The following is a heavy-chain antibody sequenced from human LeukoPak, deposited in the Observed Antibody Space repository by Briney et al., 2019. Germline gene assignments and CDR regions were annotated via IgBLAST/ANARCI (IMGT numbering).Heavy chain of an antibody. V-gene: IGHV4-59*08. CDR1: GGSISSYY. CDR3: ARALDRYCTNGVCYRLDY. Sequence: PSDTLSLTCTVSGGSISSYYWSWIRQPPGKGLEWIGYFYYSGSTNYNPSLKSRVTISLDTSKNQFSLKLSSVTAADTAVYYCARALDRYCTNGVCYRLDYWGQGTLVTVSS. CDR2: FYYSGST. J-gene: IGHJ4*02. D-gene: IGHD2-8*01.